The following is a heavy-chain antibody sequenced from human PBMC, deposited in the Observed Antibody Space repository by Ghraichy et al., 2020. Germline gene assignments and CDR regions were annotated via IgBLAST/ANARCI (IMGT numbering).Heavy chain of an antibody. V-gene: IGHV3-21*01. CDR2: ISSSSSYI. CDR1: GFTFSSYS. CDR3: VRKYYDSSGYSDY. J-gene: IGHJ4*02. D-gene: IGHD3-22*01. Sequence: GVLRLSCAASGFTFSSYSMNWVRQAPGKGLEWVSSISSSSSYIYYADSVKGRFTISRDNAKNSLYLQMNSLRAEVTAVYYCVRKYYDSSGYSDYWGQGTLVTVSS.